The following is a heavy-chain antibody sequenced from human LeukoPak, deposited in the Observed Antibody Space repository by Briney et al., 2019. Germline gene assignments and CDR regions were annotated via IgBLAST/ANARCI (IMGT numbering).Heavy chain of an antibody. CDR3: ARNGRVRRVVKDLFEY. V-gene: IGHV1-18*01. CDR2: VSPYNGNT. D-gene: IGHD3-10*01. J-gene: IGHJ4*02. CDR1: GYTFTDYD. Sequence: PVASVKVSCKTSGYTFTDYDITWVRQAPGQGLEWMGRVSPYNGNTYYSQRFQDRVTITKDTSTGTAYMDLRNLRTDDTAMYYCARNGRVRRVVKDLFEYWGQGTLVAVSS.